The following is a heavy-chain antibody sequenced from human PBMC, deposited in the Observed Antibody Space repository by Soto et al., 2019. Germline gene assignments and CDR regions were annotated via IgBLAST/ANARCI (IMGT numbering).Heavy chain of an antibody. J-gene: IGHJ5*02. V-gene: IGHV4-61*01. Sequence: SETLSLTCTVSGGSFKSGSYSWSWIRQPPGKGLEWIGYVYHTGSTSYNPSLKSRVSISMDTSKNQFSLNLDSVTAADTAVYYWARDVVYWTAWGLVSLVTVS. D-gene: IGHD2-15*01. CDR2: VYHTGST. CDR1: GGSFKSGSYS. CDR3: ARDVVYWTA.